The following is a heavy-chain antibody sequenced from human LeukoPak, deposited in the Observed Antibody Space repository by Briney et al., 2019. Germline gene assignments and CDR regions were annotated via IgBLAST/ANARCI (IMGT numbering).Heavy chain of an antibody. D-gene: IGHD3-10*01. V-gene: IGHV4-59*01. Sequence: SETLSLTCTVSGGSLSSYYWSWIWQTPGKGLEWIGYISYSGSATYNPSLKSRVTIFVQTPKNQFSLTLRSVTDAATAVYYCARSRAQGVSSVYSGGYYYMDVWGKGTTVIVSS. J-gene: IGHJ6*03. CDR3: ARSRAQGVSSVYSGGYYYMDV. CDR1: GGSLSSYY. CDR2: ISYSGSA.